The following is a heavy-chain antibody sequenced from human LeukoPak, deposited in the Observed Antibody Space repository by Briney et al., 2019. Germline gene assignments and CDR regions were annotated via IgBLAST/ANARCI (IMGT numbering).Heavy chain of an antibody. CDR3: ARGLGRGVGAYPHYYYYYMDV. V-gene: IGHV1-69*13. J-gene: IGHJ6*03. Sequence: GASVKVSCKASGGTFSSYAISWVRQAPGQGLEWMGGIIPIFGTANYAQKFQGRVTITADESTSTAYMELSSLRSEDTAVYYCARGLGRGVGAYPHYYYYYMDVWGKGTTVTVSS. CDR2: IIPIFGTA. CDR1: GGTFSSYA. D-gene: IGHD1-26*01.